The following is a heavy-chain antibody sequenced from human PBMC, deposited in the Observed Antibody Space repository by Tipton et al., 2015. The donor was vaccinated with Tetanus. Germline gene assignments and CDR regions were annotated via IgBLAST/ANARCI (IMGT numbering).Heavy chain of an antibody. CDR1: GFLFSSYT. CDR2: ISSTTSYI. CDR3: ASGSSLDY. D-gene: IGHD6-6*01. V-gene: IGHV3-21*01. Sequence: SLRLSCSVSGFLFSSYTMNWVRQAPGRGLEWVSSISSTTSYIYYSDSVKGRFTISRDSAKNSLYLQMNSLTADDTAVYFCASGSSLDYWGQGTLVTVSS. J-gene: IGHJ4*02.